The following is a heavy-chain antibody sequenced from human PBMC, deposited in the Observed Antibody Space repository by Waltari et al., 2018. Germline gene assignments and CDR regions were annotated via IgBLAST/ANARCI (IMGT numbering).Heavy chain of an antibody. D-gene: IGHD5-12*01. CDR3: AKRGGGGYAAFDY. CDR1: GLTCSTDG. Sequence: QVQLVESGGGVVQPGGSLRLSCAASGLTCSTDGMHWSRLAPGKGLEWVAFIRYDGSNKYYADSVKGRFTISRDNSKNTLYLQMNSLRAEDTAVYYCAKRGGGGYAAFDYWGQGTLVTVSS. J-gene: IGHJ4*02. V-gene: IGHV3-30*02. CDR2: IRYDGSNK.